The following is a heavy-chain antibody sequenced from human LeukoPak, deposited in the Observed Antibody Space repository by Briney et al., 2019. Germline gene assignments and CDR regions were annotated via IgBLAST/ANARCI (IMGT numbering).Heavy chain of an antibody. V-gene: IGHV4-39*01. J-gene: IGHJ3*02. CDR2: IYYRGST. Sequence: PSETLSLNRTVPGGSISSSSYYWGWIRQPPGKGLEWIGRIYYRGSTYYNPSLKSRVTISVDTSKNQFSLKLSSVTAADTAVYYCARHSITSIGGGAFDIWGQGTMVTVSS. CDR3: ARHSITSIGGGAFDI. D-gene: IGHD3-10*01. CDR1: GGSISSSSYY.